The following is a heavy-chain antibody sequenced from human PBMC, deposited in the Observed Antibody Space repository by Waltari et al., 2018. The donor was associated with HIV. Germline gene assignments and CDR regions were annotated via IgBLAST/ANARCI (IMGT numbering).Heavy chain of an antibody. V-gene: IGHV3-23*01. Sequence: EVQLLESGGGLVQPGGSLRLSCAASGFTFSSYIMRWVGQAPGKGLEGVSGISASVGRTYYADTVNGRFTISRENSKNTLDLKMNSLRAGDTAVYYCAKVTVGIAVAGTKDYWGQGTVVIVSS. D-gene: IGHD6-19*01. J-gene: IGHJ4*02. CDR2: ISASVGRT. CDR1: GFTFSSYI. CDR3: AKVTVGIAVAGTKDY.